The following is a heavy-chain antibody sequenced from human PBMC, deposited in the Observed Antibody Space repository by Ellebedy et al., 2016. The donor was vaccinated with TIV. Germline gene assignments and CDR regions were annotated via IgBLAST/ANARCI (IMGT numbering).Heavy chain of an antibody. CDR1: GFTFSSFR. J-gene: IGHJ4*02. Sequence: GESLKISXAASGFTFSSFRMHWVRQAPGKGLVWVSRIDSDGSSTSYADSVKGRFTISRDNAKNTLYLQMNSLRVEDTAVYYCARDRGSGWNFFDHWGQGALVTVSS. D-gene: IGHD6-19*01. CDR3: ARDRGSGWNFFDH. CDR2: IDSDGSST. V-gene: IGHV3-74*01.